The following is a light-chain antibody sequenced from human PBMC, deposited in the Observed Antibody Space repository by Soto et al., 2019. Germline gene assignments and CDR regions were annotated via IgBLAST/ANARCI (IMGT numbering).Light chain of an antibody. J-gene: IGKJ1*01. CDR1: QSIRNS. CDR3: QQYNSYPWT. CDR2: KAS. V-gene: IGKV1-5*03. Sequence: DGQMTQSPATLSASIGDRVVITCRASQSIRNSLAWYQQKPGKAPKLLISKASTLESGVPSRFSGSGSGTEFTLTISSLVPDDFATYYCQQYNSYPWTFGQGTKVEVK.